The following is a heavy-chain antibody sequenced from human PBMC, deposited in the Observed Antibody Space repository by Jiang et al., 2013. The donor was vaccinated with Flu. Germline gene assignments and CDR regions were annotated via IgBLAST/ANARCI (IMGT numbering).Heavy chain of an antibody. Sequence: GSGLVKPSETLSLTCTVSGGSVTQFFWNWLRQSPEKGLEWLGHMYDSGSTNYNPSLKSRVTVLVDTPQNQFSLKLTSVTAADTAVYYCARSLGGSHSKTFDYWGQGILVTVSS. CDR3: ARSLGGSHSKTFDY. V-gene: IGHV4-59*08. J-gene: IGHJ4*02. CDR2: MYDSGST. D-gene: IGHD1-26*01. CDR1: GGSVTQFF.